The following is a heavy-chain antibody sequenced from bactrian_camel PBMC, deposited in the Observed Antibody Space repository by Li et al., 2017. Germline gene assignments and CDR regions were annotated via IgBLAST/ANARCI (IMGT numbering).Heavy chain of an antibody. J-gene: IGHJ4*01. D-gene: IGHD2*01. CDR1: GSTRNC. V-gene: IGHV3S55*01. Sequence: VQLVESGGGSMQAGGSLRLSCTVSGSTRNCMGWFRQAPGKDREGVASVDTDGSIRYVDSVKGRFTISLDNVRNTLYLQMNSLRPEDTAVYYCAVAHRPPWGGRWSSLAASEYVYWGQGTQVTVS. CDR3: AVAHRPPWGGRWSSLAASEYVY. CDR2: VDTDGSI.